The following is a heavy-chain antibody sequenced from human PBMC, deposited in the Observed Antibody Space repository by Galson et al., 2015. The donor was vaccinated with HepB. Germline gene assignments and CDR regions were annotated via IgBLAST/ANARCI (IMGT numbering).Heavy chain of an antibody. V-gene: IGHV3-30*03. J-gene: IGHJ3*02. D-gene: IGHD2/OR15-2a*01. CDR3: ARRSERPATFYYAFDI. CDR1: GFTFDDYG. CDR2: ISYVGSNT. Sequence: SLRLSCATSGFTFDDYGMHWVRQAPGKGLEWVAFISYVGSNTYYADSVKGRFIISRDNSKNTLYLQMNSLRSEDTAFYYCARRSERPATFYYAFDIWGQGTLVTVSS.